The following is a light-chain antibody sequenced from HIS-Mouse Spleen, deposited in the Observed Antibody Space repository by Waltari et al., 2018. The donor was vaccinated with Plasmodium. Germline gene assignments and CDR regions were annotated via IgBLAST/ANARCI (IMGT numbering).Light chain of an antibody. CDR3: VLYMGSGTVV. J-gene: IGLJ2*01. CDR2: STT. V-gene: IGLV8-61*01. CDR1: SGSVSTSYY. Sequence: QTVVTQEPSFSVSPGGTVTLTCGLSSGSVSTSYYPSWYQQTPGQAPRTLIYSTTPRSSGVPDRFSGSILGNKAALTITGAQADDESDYYCVLYMGSGTVVFGGGTKLTVL.